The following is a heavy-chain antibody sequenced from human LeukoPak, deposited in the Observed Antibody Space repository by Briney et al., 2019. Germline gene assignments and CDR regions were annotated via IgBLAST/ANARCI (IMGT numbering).Heavy chain of an antibody. CDR1: GFTFSSYD. V-gene: IGHV3-13*01. CDR3: ARKSAVAGGFDY. D-gene: IGHD6-19*01. Sequence: PGGSLRLSCAASGFTFSSYDMHWVRQATEKGLEWVSAIGTAGDTYYSGSVKGRFTISRENAKNSLFLQMSNLRAGDTAVYYCARKSAVAGGFDYWGQEPWSPSPQ. J-gene: IGHJ4*01. CDR2: IGTAGDT.